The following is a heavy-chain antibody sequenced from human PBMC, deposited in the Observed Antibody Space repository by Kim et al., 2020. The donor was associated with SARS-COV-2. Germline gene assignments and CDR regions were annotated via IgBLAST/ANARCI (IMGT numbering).Heavy chain of an antibody. CDR2: ISGNGEVT. CDR1: GFTFSNNA. D-gene: IGHD3-3*01. J-gene: IGHJ5*01. V-gene: IGHV3-64D*09. CDR3: VKTTSGLYYDS. Sequence: GGSLRLSCSASGFTFSNNAMHWVRQASGKGLEYVSAISGNGEVTFYADSVRGRFTISRDIFKNTLYLQMSSLRPEDTAVYSCVKTTSGLYYDSWGQGTLVTVSS.